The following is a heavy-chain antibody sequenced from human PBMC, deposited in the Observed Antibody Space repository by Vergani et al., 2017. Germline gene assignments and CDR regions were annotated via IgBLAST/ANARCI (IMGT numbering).Heavy chain of an antibody. D-gene: IGHD3-3*01. J-gene: IGHJ5*02. CDR1: GFTFSACP. V-gene: IGHV3-48*01. CDR2: ISASSRSI. CDR3: VRGGRGDHGDFWSRLGP. Sequence: EVQLLQSGGGVIQPGGSVRLSCAASGFTFSACPMTWVRQAPGKGLEWVSYISASSRSIYYADSVKGRFTIYKDNTVDMLSLQMNSLRPDDTAVYYCVRGGRGDHGDFWSRLGPWGQGTRVIVSS.